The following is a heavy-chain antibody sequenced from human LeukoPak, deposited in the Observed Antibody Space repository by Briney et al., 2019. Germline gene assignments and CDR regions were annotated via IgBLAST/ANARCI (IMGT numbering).Heavy chain of an antibody. Sequence: ASVKVSCKASGGTFSSYAISWVRQAPGQGLEWMGGIIPIFGTANYAQKFQGRVTITTDESTSTAYMELSSLRSEDTAVYYCARDRCSGGSCYNSYYYYMDVWGKGTTVTVSS. CDR3: ARDRCSGGSCYNSYYYYMDV. J-gene: IGHJ6*03. D-gene: IGHD2-15*01. CDR2: IIPIFGTA. CDR1: GGTFSSYA. V-gene: IGHV1-69*05.